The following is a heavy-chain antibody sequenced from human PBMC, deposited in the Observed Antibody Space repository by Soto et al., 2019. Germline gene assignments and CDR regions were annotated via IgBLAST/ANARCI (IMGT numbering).Heavy chain of an antibody. J-gene: IGHJ5*02. V-gene: IGHV3-23*01. CDR2: ISGSGRST. D-gene: IGHD3-10*01. CDR1: GLTFSSSD. Sequence: EVQLLESGGGLVQPGGSLRVSCAASGLTFSSSDMTWVRQAPGKGLEWVSGISGSGRSTSYADSVKGRFTISRDNSKNTLYLQMNSLLVEDTAIYYCAKETVFRGQNWFDPWGQGTLVTVSS. CDR3: AKETVFRGQNWFDP.